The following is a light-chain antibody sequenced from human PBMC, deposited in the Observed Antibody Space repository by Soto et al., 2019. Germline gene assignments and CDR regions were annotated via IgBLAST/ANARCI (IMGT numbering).Light chain of an antibody. J-gene: IGLJ1*01. CDR3: AAWDDSLSGGYV. CDR2: RSD. Sequence: QSVLTQPPSASGIPGQRVTISCSGSSSNIGTNYVYWYQQLPGTAPKLLIQRSDQRPSGVPDRFSGSKSGTSASLAISGLRSEDEADYYCAAWDDSLSGGYVFGTGTKVTVL. V-gene: IGLV1-47*01. CDR1: SSNIGTNY.